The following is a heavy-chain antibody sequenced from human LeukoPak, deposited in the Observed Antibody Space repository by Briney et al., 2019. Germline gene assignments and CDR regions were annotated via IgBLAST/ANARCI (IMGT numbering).Heavy chain of an antibody. Sequence: PSETPSLTCTVSGGSISSYYWSWIQQPPGKGLEWIGYIYYSGSTNYNPSLKSRVTISVDTSKNQFSLRLTSVTAADTAVYYCARGGSYYDFWSGYYDYYYYMDVWGKGTTVTVSS. J-gene: IGHJ6*03. CDR1: GGSISSYY. V-gene: IGHV4-59*01. CDR2: IYYSGST. CDR3: ARGGSYYDFWSGYYDYYYYMDV. D-gene: IGHD3-3*01.